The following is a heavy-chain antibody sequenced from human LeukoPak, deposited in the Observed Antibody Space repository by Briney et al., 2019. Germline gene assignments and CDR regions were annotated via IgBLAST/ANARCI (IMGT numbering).Heavy chain of an antibody. J-gene: IGHJ4*02. CDR2: TYYSGSGTT. Sequence: SETPSLTCTVSSGSISSDYWSWIRQSPGKGLEWIGSTYYSGSGTTNYNPSLKSRVTMSIDRSKSLFSLRLSSVTAADTAVYYCARDMSQKWFYYWGQGALVTVSS. D-gene: IGHD3-22*01. CDR1: SGSISSDY. V-gene: IGHV4-59*01. CDR3: ARDMSQKWFYY.